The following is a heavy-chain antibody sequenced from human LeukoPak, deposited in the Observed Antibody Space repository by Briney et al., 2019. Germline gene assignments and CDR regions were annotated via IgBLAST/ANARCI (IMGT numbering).Heavy chain of an antibody. CDR3: AKSAVWFGDTSGMDV. J-gene: IGHJ6*02. CDR1: GFTFDDYA. D-gene: IGHD3-10*01. Sequence: PGGSLRLSCAASGFTFDDYAMHWVRQAPGKGLGWVSLISGDGGSTYYADSVKGRFTISRDNSKNSLYLQINSLRTEDTALYYCAKSAVWFGDTSGMDVWGQGTTVTVSS. CDR2: ISGDGGST. V-gene: IGHV3-43*02.